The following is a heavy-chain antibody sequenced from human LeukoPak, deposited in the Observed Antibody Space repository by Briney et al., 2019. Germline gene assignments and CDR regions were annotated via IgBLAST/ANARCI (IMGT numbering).Heavy chain of an antibody. V-gene: IGHV4-34*01. J-gene: IGHJ6*03. Sequence: PSETLSLTCAVYGGSFSGYDWSWIRQPPGKGLEWIGEINHSGSTNYNPSLKSRVTISVDTSKNQFSLKLSSVTAADTAVYYCARDRWELLGMDVWGKGTTVTVSS. CDR3: ARDRWELLGMDV. CDR2: INHSGST. CDR1: GGSFSGYD. D-gene: IGHD1-26*01.